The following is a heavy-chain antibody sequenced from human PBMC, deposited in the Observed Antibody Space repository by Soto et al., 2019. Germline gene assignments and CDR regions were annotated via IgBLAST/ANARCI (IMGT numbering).Heavy chain of an antibody. D-gene: IGHD2-2*02. J-gene: IGHJ4*02. V-gene: IGHV1-3*01. Sequence: QVHLVQSGAEVKTPGASVTISCKASGYTFSDYGIHWIRQAPGQRPEWLGWILCLNDRKEYSQKFQGRISLTRDTSAGHGFQGLSRLRSEDTAVYYCARGRRTCTEKTCYTDFDFWGQGSLVSVSS. CDR1: GYTFSDYG. CDR3: ARGRRTCTEKTCYTDFDF. CDR2: ILCLNDRK.